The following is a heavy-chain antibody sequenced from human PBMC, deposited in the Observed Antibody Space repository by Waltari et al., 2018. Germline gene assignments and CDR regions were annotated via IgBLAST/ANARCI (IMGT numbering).Heavy chain of an antibody. CDR2: IIPMFGTA. CDR1: GGYFSTHA. D-gene: IGHD6-13*01. J-gene: IGHJ3*02. CDR3: ARGGLYGQQLLESAFEI. Sequence: QVQLVQSGAELKKPGSSVKVSCKVSGGYFSTHAITWGRQAPGQGLEWMGGIIPMFGTANYAQKIQDRVTINTDESMTTAYMHLSSLTSDDTAVYYCARGGLYGQQLLESAFEIWGQGTKVTVSS. V-gene: IGHV1-69*05.